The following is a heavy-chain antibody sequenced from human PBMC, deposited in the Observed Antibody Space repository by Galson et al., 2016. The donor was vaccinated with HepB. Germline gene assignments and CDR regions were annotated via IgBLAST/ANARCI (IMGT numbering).Heavy chain of an antibody. Sequence: SLRLSCAASTFSVSDDYMNWVRQAPGKGLEWVSLIHAGSTYYADSVRGRFIISRDNSENTLYLQMNSLRVEDTAVYYCARGSDLGSFWGQGTLVTVSS. CDR1: TFSVSDDY. CDR2: IHAGST. CDR3: ARGSDLGSF. D-gene: IGHD1-26*01. J-gene: IGHJ4*02. V-gene: IGHV3-66*01.